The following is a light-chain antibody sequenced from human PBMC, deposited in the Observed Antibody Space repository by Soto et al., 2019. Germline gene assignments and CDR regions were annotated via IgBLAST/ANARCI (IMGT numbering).Light chain of an antibody. CDR1: QSVDIS. J-gene: IGKJ1*01. CDR3: QQYRSWPRT. V-gene: IGKV3-15*01. CDR2: GAS. Sequence: EIVLTQSPATLPVSPGERVILSCRASQSVDISLAWYQQKPGQAPRLLIYGASTRATDMPGTFSGRGSGTEFTLTITSLRPEDFGVYYCQQYRSWPRTFGQGTKVEIK.